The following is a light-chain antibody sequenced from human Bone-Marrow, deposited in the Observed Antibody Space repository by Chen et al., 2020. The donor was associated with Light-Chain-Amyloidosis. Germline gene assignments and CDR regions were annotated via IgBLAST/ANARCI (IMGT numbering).Light chain of an antibody. CDR3: QQSYSTPPNT. CDR2: AAS. CDR1: QNISIY. Sequence: DIQMTQSPSSLAGAVGDRVTITCRASQNISIYLNWYQQKPGKAPKLLIYAASTLRSGVPSRFSGSGAGTDLTLTISNLQPEDSATYYCQQSYSTPPNTFGQGIKLESK. J-gene: IGKJ2*01. V-gene: IGKV1-39*01.